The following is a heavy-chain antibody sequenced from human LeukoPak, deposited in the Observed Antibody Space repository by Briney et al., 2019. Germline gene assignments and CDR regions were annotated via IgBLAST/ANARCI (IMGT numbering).Heavy chain of an antibody. V-gene: IGHV1-46*01. D-gene: IGHD1-14*01. CDR1: GYTFTSYY. J-gene: IGHJ4*02. Sequence: ASVKASCKASGYTFTSYYMHWVRQAPGQGLEWMGIINPSGGDTSYAQKFQGRLTMTRDTSTNTVYMELTSLRSEDTAVYYCAREVMDNLRFDYWGQRTLVTVSS. CDR3: AREVMDNLRFDY. CDR2: INPSGGDT.